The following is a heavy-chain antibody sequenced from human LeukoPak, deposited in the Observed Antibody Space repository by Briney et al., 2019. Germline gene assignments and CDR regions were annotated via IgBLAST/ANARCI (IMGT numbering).Heavy chain of an antibody. CDR3: ARENYDSSGYYLDY. CDR1: GGSFSGYY. V-gene: IGHV4-34*01. CDR2: INHSGST. J-gene: IGHJ4*02. Sequence: NPSETLSLTCAVYGGSFSGYYWSWIRQPPKKGLEWIGEINHSGSTNYNPSLKSRVTISVDTSKSQLSLKLSSVTAADTAVYYCARENYDSSGYYLDYWGQGTLVTVSS. D-gene: IGHD3-22*01.